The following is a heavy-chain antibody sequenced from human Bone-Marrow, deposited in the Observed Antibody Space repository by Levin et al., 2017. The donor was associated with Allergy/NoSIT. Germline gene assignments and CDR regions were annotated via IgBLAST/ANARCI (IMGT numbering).Heavy chain of an antibody. CDR3: AREYYMDV. CDR2: IHETGST. V-gene: IGHV4-38-2*02. CDR1: GYSISSDYY. J-gene: IGHJ6*03. Sequence: SETLSLTCAVSGYSISSDYYWGWIRQPPGKGLEWIGNIHETGSTKYNPSLKSRVTISVDTSKNQFSLQLNSVTAADTAVYFCAREYYMDVWGKGTTVTVSS.